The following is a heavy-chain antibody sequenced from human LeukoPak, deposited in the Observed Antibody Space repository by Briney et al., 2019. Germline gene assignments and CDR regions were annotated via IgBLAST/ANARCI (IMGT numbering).Heavy chain of an antibody. V-gene: IGHV4-34*01. Sequence: SETLSLTCAVYGGSFSGYYWSWIRQPPGKGLEWIGEINHSGSTNYNPSLKSRVTISVDTSENQFSLKLSSVTAADTAVYYCARGIVLYGMDVWGQGTTVTVSS. CDR3: ARGIVLYGMDV. CDR1: GGSFSGYY. CDR2: INHSGST. J-gene: IGHJ6*02. D-gene: IGHD2/OR15-2a*01.